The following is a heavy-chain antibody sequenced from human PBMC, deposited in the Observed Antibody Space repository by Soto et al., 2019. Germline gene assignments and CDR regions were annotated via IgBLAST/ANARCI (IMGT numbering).Heavy chain of an antibody. CDR2: IWYDGSNK. D-gene: IGHD3-10*01. J-gene: IGHJ3*02. V-gene: IGHV3-33*01. CDR1: GFTFSSYG. CDR3: ARAPSLDYYGSGSYYQDAFDI. Sequence: GGSLRLSCAASGFTFSSYGMHWVRQAPGKGLEWVAVIWYDGSNKYYADSVKGRFTISRDNSNNTLYLQMNSLRAEDTAVYYCARAPSLDYYGSGSYYQDAFDIWGQGTMVTVSS.